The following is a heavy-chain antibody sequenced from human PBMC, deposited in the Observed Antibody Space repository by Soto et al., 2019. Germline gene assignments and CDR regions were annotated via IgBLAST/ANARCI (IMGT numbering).Heavy chain of an antibody. CDR1: RFTFSSYW. D-gene: IGHD6-6*01. CDR3: AITYSSSSVAFDY. J-gene: IGHJ4*02. Sequence: EVQLVESGGGLVQPGGSLRLSCAASRFTFSSYWMHWVRQVPGKGLVWVSRINRDGSSTSYADSVKGRFTISRDYAKNTLYLQMNSLRAEDTAFYYCAITYSSSSVAFDYWGQGTLVTVS. V-gene: IGHV3-74*01. CDR2: INRDGSST.